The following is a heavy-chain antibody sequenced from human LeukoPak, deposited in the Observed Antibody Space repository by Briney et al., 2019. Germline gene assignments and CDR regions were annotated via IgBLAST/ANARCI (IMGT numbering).Heavy chain of an antibody. V-gene: IGHV4-34*01. D-gene: IGHD3-9*01. J-gene: IGHJ5*02. CDR2: INHSGST. CDR1: GGSFSGYY. Sequence: SETLSLTCAVYGGSFSGYYWSWIRQPPGKGLEWIGEINHSGSTNYNPSLKSRVTISVDTSKNQFSLKLSSVTAADTAVYYCARKDVLRYFDWLLSELSWFDPWGQGTLVTVSS. CDR3: ARKDVLRYFDWLLSELSWFDP.